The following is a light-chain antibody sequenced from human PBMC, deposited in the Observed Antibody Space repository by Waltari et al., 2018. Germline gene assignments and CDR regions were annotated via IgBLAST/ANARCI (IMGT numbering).Light chain of an antibody. CDR3: QQANTFPLT. J-gene: IGKJ4*01. Sequence: DIQMTQSPTSVSASVGDRVSITCRASQDISIWVAWYQQQPVKAPKFLIYDASILQSGVPSRFSGRGSGTDFTLTISSLQPEDFATYYCQQANTFPLTFGGGTKVEMK. CDR1: QDISIW. CDR2: DAS. V-gene: IGKV1-12*01.